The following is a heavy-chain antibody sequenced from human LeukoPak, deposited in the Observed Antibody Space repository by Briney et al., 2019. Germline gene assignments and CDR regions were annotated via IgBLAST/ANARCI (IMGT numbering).Heavy chain of an antibody. Sequence: SVKVSCKASGGTFSSYAISWVRQAPGQALEWMGRIIPIFGTANYAQKFQGRVTITTDESTSTAYMELSSLRSEDTAVYYCASIPYSSSSTRNDYWGQGTLVTVSS. V-gene: IGHV1-69*05. J-gene: IGHJ4*02. CDR2: IIPIFGTA. CDR3: ASIPYSSSSTRNDY. CDR1: GGTFSSYA. D-gene: IGHD6-6*01.